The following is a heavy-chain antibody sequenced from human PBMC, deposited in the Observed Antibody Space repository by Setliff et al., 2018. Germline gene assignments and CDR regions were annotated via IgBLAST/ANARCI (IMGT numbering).Heavy chain of an antibody. CDR3: SRHVLYGSGSYGLNY. V-gene: IGHV4-39*01. J-gene: IGHJ4*02. D-gene: IGHD3-10*01. CDR1: GDSISSSDFY. CDR2: LHYTGST. Sequence: SETLSLTCTVSGDSISSSDFYWGRIRQPPGKGLEWIGSLHYTGSTFYNPSLKSRATVIVHTSKKQFSLKLKSMTAADAGVYYCSRHVLYGSGSYGLNYWSQGTLVTVSS.